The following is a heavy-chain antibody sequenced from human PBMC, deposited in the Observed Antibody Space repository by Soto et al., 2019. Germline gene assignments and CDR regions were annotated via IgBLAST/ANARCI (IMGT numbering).Heavy chain of an antibody. Sequence: PGGSLRLSCAASGFTFSSYAMSWVRQAPGKGLEWVSAISGSGGSTYYADSVKGRFTISRDNSKNTLYLQMNSLRAEDTAVYYCARDDLSFYDSSGYYCDYWGQGTLVTVSS. D-gene: IGHD3-22*01. CDR2: ISGSGGST. V-gene: IGHV3-23*01. CDR1: GFTFSSYA. CDR3: ARDDLSFYDSSGYYCDY. J-gene: IGHJ4*02.